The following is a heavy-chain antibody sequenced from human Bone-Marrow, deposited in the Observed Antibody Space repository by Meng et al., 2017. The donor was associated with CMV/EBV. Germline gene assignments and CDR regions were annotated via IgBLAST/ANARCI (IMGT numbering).Heavy chain of an antibody. CDR1: GGSVSSNSAA. Sequence: SETLSLTCAISGGSVSSNSAAWNWIRQSPSRGLEWLGSTFYRSKWYSNYGVSVKGRITINADTSENQLSLQLTSVTPEDTAVYFCARAGRSYLYYFDYWGQGTLVTVSS. J-gene: IGHJ4*02. D-gene: IGHD3-22*01. CDR3: ARAGRSYLYYFDY. V-gene: IGHV6-1*01. CDR2: TFYRSKWYS.